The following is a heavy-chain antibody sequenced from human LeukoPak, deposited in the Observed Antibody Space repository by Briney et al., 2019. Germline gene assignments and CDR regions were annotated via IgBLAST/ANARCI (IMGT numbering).Heavy chain of an antibody. J-gene: IGHJ6*02. CDR3: ARIPIAAAGSPNYYYYGMDV. D-gene: IGHD6-13*01. CDR1: GYTFTSYY. V-gene: IGHV1-46*01. CDR2: INPSGGST. Sequence: ASVKVSCKASGYTFTSYYMHWVRQAPGQGLEWVGIINPSGGSTSYAQKFQGRVTMTRDTSTSTVYMELSSLRSEDTAVYYCARIPIAAAGSPNYYYYGMDVWGQGTTVTVSS.